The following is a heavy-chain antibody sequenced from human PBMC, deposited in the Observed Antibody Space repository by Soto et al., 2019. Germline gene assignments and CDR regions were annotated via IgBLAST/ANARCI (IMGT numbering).Heavy chain of an antibody. J-gene: IGHJ4*02. CDR3: AREIRLHLGELSHDY. CDR2: INGDGSST. Sequence: GGSLRLSCAASGFTFSSYWMHWVRQAPGKGLVWVSRINGDGSSTGYADSVKGRFTISRDNAKNTLYLQMNSLRAEDTVVYYCAREIRLHLGELSHDYWGQGTLVTVSS. CDR1: GFTFSSYW. D-gene: IGHD3-16*02. V-gene: IGHV3-74*01.